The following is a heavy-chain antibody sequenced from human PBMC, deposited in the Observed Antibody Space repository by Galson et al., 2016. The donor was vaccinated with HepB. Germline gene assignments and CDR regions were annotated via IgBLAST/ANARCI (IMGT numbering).Heavy chain of an antibody. CDR3: ARDGPNYSYDF. Sequence: SLRLSCKASGYTLKAYGLNWVRLIPGKGLEWLSYIERYTNIIRYTQSVRGRFTVTRDNSRNSVYLQLSGLTVEDTAIYYCARDGPNYSYDFWGQGTLVTVSS. D-gene: IGHD3-10*01. CDR2: IERYTNII. CDR1: GYTLKAYG. J-gene: IGHJ4*02. V-gene: IGHV3-48*04.